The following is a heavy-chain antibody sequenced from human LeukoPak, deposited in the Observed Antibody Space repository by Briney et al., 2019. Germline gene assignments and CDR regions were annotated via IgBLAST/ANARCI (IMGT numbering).Heavy chain of an antibody. CDR2: IKQDGSEK. CDR1: GFSFSIYW. Sequence: GGSLRLSCAVSGFSFSIYWMSWVRQAPGKGLEWVANIKQDGSEKYYMDSVKGRFTISRDNAKNSLYLQMNSLRAEDTAVYYCAREWNGYDYVGEDYWGQGTLVTVSS. D-gene: IGHD5-12*01. CDR3: AREWNGYDYVGEDY. J-gene: IGHJ4*02. V-gene: IGHV3-7*01.